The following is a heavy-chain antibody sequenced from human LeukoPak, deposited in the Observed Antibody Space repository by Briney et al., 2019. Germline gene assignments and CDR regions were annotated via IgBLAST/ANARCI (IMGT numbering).Heavy chain of an antibody. V-gene: IGHV3-66*01. CDR1: GFTVSSNY. Sequence: GGSLRLSCAASGFTVSSNYMNWVRQAPGKGLEWVSILFSGGSTYYADSVKGRFTISRDDSKNTLDLQMNSLRAEDTAVYYCAKGISGTGSGYYYYYGMDVWGQGTTVTVSS. CDR2: LFSGGST. D-gene: IGHD1-14*01. CDR3: AKGISGTGSGYYYYYGMDV. J-gene: IGHJ6*02.